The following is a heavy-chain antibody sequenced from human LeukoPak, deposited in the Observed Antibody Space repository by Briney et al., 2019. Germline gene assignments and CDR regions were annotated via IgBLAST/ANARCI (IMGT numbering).Heavy chain of an antibody. CDR3: AKSGCGGDCYSNY. CDR1: GFTFSSYW. Sequence: GGSLRLSCAASGFTFSSYWMSWVRQAPGKGLEWVANIKQDGSEKYYVDSVKGRFTISRDNSKNTLYLQMNSLRAEDTAVYYCAKSGCGGDCYSNYWGQGTLVTVSS. D-gene: IGHD2-21*02. V-gene: IGHV3-7*03. J-gene: IGHJ4*02. CDR2: IKQDGSEK.